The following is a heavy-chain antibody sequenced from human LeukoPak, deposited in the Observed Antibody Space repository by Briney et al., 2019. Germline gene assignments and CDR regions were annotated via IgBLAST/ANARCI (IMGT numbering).Heavy chain of an antibody. V-gene: IGHV3-30*18. Sequence: GGSLRLSCAASGFTFSRYGMHWVRQAPGKGLEWVSLISYDGGNKYYGDSVKGRFTISRDNSKNTLYLQMNSLRPEDTAVYYCSKPGKGKNLHRDPDLDYWGQGTLVTVSS. CDR1: GFTFSRYG. CDR3: SKPGKGKNLHRDPDLDY. J-gene: IGHJ4*02. CDR2: ISYDGGNK. D-gene: IGHD2-21*02.